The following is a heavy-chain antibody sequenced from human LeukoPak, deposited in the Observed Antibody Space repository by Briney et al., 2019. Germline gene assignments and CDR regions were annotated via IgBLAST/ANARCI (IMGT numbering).Heavy chain of an antibody. Sequence: PGRSLRLSCAASGFTFSSYWMHWVRQAPGKGLVWVSRINSDGSSTSYADSVKGRFTISRDNAKNTLYLQMNSLRAEDTAVYYCAYSSSWYLFDYWGQGTLVTVSS. J-gene: IGHJ4*02. CDR2: INSDGSST. CDR1: GFTFSSYW. CDR3: AYSSSWYLFDY. D-gene: IGHD6-13*01. V-gene: IGHV3-74*01.